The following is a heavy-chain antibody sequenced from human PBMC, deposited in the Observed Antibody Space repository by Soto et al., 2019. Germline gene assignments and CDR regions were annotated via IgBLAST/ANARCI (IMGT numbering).Heavy chain of an antibody. Sequence: ESGGGLIQPGGSLRLSCAASGFTVSSDYMSWVRQAPGKGLEWVSVIYSGGSTYYADSVKGRFTISRDNSKNTLYLQMNSLRAEDTAVYYCARGRIGAVAENDYWGQGTLVTVSS. CDR3: ARGRIGAVAENDY. J-gene: IGHJ4*02. V-gene: IGHV3-53*01. CDR1: GFTVSSDY. D-gene: IGHD6-19*01. CDR2: IYSGGST.